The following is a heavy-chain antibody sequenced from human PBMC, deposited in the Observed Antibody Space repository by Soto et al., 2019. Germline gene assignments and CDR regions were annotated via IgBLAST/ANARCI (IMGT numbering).Heavy chain of an antibody. Sequence: GASVKVSCKASGYTFTSYAMHWVRQAPGQRLEWMGWINAGNGNTKYSQKFQGRVTITRDTSASTAYMELRSLRSEDTAVYYCARDIVVVPAAMVGFDYWGQGTLVTVSS. D-gene: IGHD2-2*01. CDR1: GYTFTSYA. V-gene: IGHV1-3*01. CDR2: INAGNGNT. J-gene: IGHJ4*02. CDR3: ARDIVVVPAAMVGFDY.